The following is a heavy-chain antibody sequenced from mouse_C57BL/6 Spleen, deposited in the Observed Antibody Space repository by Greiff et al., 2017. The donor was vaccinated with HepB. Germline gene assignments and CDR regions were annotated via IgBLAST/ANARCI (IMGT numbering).Heavy chain of an antibody. D-gene: IGHD2-1*01. Sequence: VQLKQPGAELVRPGTSVKLSCKASGYTFTSYWMHWVKQRPGQGLEWIGVIDPSDSYTNYNQKFKGKTTLTVDTSSSTSYMQLSSLTSEDSAFYYCARRYYGNYSWFAYWGQGTLVTVSA. CDR3: ARRYYGNYSWFAY. V-gene: IGHV1-59*01. CDR2: IDPSDSYT. CDR1: GYTFTSYW. J-gene: IGHJ3*01.